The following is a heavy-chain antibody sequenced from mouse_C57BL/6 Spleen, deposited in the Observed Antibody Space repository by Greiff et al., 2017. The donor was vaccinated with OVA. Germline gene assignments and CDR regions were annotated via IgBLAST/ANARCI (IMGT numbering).Heavy chain of an antibody. CDR2: ISSGGSYT. Sequence: DVKLVESGGDLVKPGGSLKLSCAASGFTFSSYGMSWVRQTPDKRLEWVATISSGGSYTYYPDSVKGRFTISRDNAKNTLYLQMSSLKSEDTAMYYCARGYLGYWGQGTTLTVSS. V-gene: IGHV5-6*02. CDR1: GFTFSSYG. J-gene: IGHJ2*01. CDR3: ARGYLGY.